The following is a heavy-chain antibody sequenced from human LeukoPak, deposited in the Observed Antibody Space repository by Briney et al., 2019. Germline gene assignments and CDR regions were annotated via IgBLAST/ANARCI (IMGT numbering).Heavy chain of an antibody. J-gene: IGHJ4*02. CDR3: GIATEDYRLFF. D-gene: IGHD2-8*01. Sequence: PGGSLRLSCTASGFTFSNYGFHWVRQAPGKGLEWVAFIQSDESNKHYADSVKGRFTVSRDNSKNTLYLQMNSLRPEDTADCTKGIATEDYRLFFWGQGALVTASS. CDR2: IQSDESNK. CDR1: GFTFSNYG. V-gene: IGHV3-30*02.